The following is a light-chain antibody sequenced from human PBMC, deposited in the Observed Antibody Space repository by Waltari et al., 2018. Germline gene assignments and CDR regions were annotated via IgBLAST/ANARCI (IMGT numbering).Light chain of an antibody. CDR1: QRVGSSS. Sequence: DIVLTQSPGTASLSPGERVTLSCRASQRVGSSSLACYQQKPGQAPRLVIYRASRMATGIPDRFSGRWSGTDFSITISRLAPEEFAVYYCQQHGTLPATFGQGTKVEIK. V-gene: IGKV3-20*01. CDR3: QQHGTLPAT. CDR2: RAS. J-gene: IGKJ1*01.